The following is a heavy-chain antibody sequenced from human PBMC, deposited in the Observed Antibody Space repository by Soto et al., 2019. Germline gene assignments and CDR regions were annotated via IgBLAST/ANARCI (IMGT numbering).Heavy chain of an antibody. D-gene: IGHD2-21*01. J-gene: IGHJ4*02. Sequence: GGSLRLSCVASGFTFSDYYMDWVRQAPGKGLEWVGRVRNKVNSYTTEYAASVKGRFTVSRDDSRNSVYLQMNSLKTGDTAMYYCSRAGILTTPYYTDYWGLGTLVTVSS. CDR3: SRAGILTTPYYTDY. V-gene: IGHV3-72*01. CDR1: GFTFSDYY. CDR2: VRNKVNSYTT.